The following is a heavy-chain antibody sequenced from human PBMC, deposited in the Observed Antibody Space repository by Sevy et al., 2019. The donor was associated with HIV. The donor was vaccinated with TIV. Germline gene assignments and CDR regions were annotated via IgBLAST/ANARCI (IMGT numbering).Heavy chain of an antibody. V-gene: IGHV3-30*04. CDR3: ATDGVSSGWYRGYYFDN. Sequence: GGSLRLSCAASGFTFSSFAMHWVRQAPGKGLDWVTFISYDGTDNYYADSVKGRFTISRDNSKNTLDLQMNSLRPEDTAIYYCATDGVSSGWYRGYYFDNWGQGTLVTVSS. J-gene: IGHJ4*02. D-gene: IGHD6-19*01. CDR1: GFTFSSFA. CDR2: ISYDGTDN.